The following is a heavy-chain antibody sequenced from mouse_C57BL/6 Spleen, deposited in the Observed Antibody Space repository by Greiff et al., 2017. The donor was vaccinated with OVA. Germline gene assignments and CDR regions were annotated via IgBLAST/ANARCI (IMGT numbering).Heavy chain of an antibody. CDR1: GYAFSSSW. J-gene: IGHJ3*01. CDR2: IYPGDGDT. D-gene: IGHD2-10*01. Sequence: QVQLKESGPELVKPGASVKISCKASGYAFSSSWMNWVKQRPGKGLEWIGRIYPGDGDTNYNGKFKGKATLTADKSSSTAYMQLSSLTSEDSAVYFCASSLQALFAYWGQGTLVTVSA. CDR3: ASSLQALFAY. V-gene: IGHV1-82*01.